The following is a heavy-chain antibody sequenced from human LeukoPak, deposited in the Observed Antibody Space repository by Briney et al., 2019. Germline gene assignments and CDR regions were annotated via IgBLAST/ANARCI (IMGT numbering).Heavy chain of an antibody. D-gene: IGHD3-10*01. CDR2: IRGSDGST. Sequence: GRSLRLSCAGSGFTFSSYAMSWVRQAPGKGLEWVSAIRGSDGSTYYADSVKGRFTISRDNSRNTLYLQMNSLRAEDTAVYYCAKDAYYYGSGSYPYWGQGTLVTVSS. J-gene: IGHJ4*02. V-gene: IGHV3-23*01. CDR3: AKDAYYYGSGSYPY. CDR1: GFTFSSYA.